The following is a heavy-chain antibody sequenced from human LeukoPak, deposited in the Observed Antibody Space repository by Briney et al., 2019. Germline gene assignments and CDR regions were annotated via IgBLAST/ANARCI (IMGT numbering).Heavy chain of an antibody. V-gene: IGHV3-23*01. CDR3: AKQKMEQQLSYFDY. CDR1: GSTFSSYA. D-gene: IGHD6-13*01. Sequence: GGSLRLSCAASGSTFSSYAMSWVRQAPGKGLEWASAISGSGGSTYYADSVKGRFTISRDNSKNTLYLQMNSLRAEDTAVYYCAKQKMEQQLSYFDYWGQGTLVTVSS. CDR2: ISGSGGST. J-gene: IGHJ4*02.